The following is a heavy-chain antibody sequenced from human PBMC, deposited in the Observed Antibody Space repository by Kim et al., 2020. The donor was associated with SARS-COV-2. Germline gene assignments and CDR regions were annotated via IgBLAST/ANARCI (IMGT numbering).Heavy chain of an antibody. CDR3: ARWQVGSGWTLPGDS. D-gene: IGHD6-25*01. V-gene: IGHV3-74*01. CDR2: ITPDGSGE. CDR1: GFTFTSYW. J-gene: IGHJ4*02. Sequence: GGSLRLSCAASGFTFTSYWMHWVRQVSGKGLVWVSRITPDGSGENSADSVKGRFTISRDNAKNTLYLQMDGMRVEDTAVYYCARWQVGSGWTLPGDSGGQETLVTVSS.